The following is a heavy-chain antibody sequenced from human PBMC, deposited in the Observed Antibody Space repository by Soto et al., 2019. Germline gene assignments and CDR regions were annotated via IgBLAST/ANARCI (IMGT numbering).Heavy chain of an antibody. CDR3: ARDLSGGSYLFDY. V-gene: IGHV4-59*01. J-gene: IGHJ4*02. CDR1: GGSISSYY. D-gene: IGHD1-26*01. Sequence: PSETLSLTCTVSGGSISSYYWSWIRQPPGKGLEWIGYIYYSGSTNYNPSLKSRVTISVDTSKNQFSLKLSSVTAADTAVYYCARDLSGGSYLFDYWGQGTLVTVS. CDR2: IYYSGST.